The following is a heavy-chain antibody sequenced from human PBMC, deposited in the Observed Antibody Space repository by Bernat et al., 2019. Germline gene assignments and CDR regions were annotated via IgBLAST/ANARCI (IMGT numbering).Heavy chain of an antibody. CDR2: IWYDGSNK. D-gene: IGHD3-10*01. Sequence: QVQLVESGGGVVQPGRSLRLSCAASGFTFSSYGMHWVRQAPGKGLEWVAVIWYDGSNKYYADSVKGRFTISRDNSKNSLYLQMNSLRAEDTAVYYCARAPFYGSGSYYSDYYYYYMDVWGKGTTVTVSS. CDR1: GFTFSSYG. CDR3: ARAPFYGSGSYYSDYYYYYMDV. V-gene: IGHV3-33*01. J-gene: IGHJ6*03.